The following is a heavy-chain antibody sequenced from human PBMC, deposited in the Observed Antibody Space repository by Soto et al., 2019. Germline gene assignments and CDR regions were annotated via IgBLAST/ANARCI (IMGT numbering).Heavy chain of an antibody. D-gene: IGHD3-3*01. CDR2: TYYRSKWHN. V-gene: IGHV6-1*01. J-gene: IGHJ4*02. CDR3: ARTIGHFDS. Sequence: SQTLSLTCALSGDSVSSNSAAWNWIRRSPSRGLEWLGRTYYRSKWHNVYAVSVKSRIAISPDTSKNQFSLQLNSVTPDDTAVYYCARTIGHFDSWGQGAMVTVSS. CDR1: GDSVSSNSAA.